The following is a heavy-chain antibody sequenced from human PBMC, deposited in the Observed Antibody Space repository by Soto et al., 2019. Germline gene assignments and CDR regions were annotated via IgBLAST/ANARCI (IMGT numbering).Heavy chain of an antibody. CDR3: AKAREGCGTPKWYRDGMDV. D-gene: IGHD2-15*01. CDR1: GFNFRSYV. J-gene: IGHJ6*02. CDR2: MSGSGGST. Sequence: EVQLLESGGGLVQPGGSLRLSCAASGFNFRSYVMSWVRQAPGKGLEWVAGMSGSGGSTYYADSVKGRFTISRDNSKNTLYLELNSLRAEDTAVYYCAKAREGCGTPKWYRDGMDVWGQGTTVAVSS. V-gene: IGHV3-23*01.